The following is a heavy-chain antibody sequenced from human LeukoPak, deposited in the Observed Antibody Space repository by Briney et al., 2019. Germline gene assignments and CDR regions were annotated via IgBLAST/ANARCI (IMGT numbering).Heavy chain of an antibody. CDR2: IGSKTDGGTT. V-gene: IGHV3-15*04. D-gene: IGHD1-26*01. CDR3: TIGGSYYTD. CDR1: GFTFSNAW. J-gene: IGHJ4*02. Sequence: GGSLRLSCAVSGFTFSNAWMTWVRQAPGKGLEWVGRIGSKTDGGTTDYAAPVKGRFTLSRDDSTNTLYLQMNSLKTEDTAVYYCTIGGSYYTDWGQGTLVTVSS.